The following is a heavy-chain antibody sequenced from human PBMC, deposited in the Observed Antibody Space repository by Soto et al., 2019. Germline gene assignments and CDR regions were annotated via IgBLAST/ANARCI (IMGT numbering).Heavy chain of an antibody. Sequence: EVQLLESGGGLVQPGGSLRLSCAASGFTFSSYAMSWVRQAPGKGLEWVSAISGSGGSTYYADSVKGRFTISRDNSKNTLYPQMNSLRAEDTAVYYCAKDGYSYDFPYYFDYWGQGTLVTVSS. CDR3: AKDGYSYDFPYYFDY. CDR1: GFTFSSYA. V-gene: IGHV3-23*01. CDR2: ISGSGGST. D-gene: IGHD5-18*01. J-gene: IGHJ4*02.